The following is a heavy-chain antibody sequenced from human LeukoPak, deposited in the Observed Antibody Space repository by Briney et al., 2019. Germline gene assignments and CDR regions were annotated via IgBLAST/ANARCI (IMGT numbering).Heavy chain of an antibody. CDR2: IYYSGST. CDR3: ARVGSDNWFDP. V-gene: IGHV4-39*07. J-gene: IGHJ5*02. Sequence: SETPSLTCTVSGGSISSSRYYWGWIRQPPGKGLEWFGSIYYSGSTYYNPSLKSRVTISVDTSKNQFSLKLSSVTAADTAVYYCARVGSDNWFDPWGQGTLVTVSS. CDR1: GGSISSSRYY. D-gene: IGHD3-10*01.